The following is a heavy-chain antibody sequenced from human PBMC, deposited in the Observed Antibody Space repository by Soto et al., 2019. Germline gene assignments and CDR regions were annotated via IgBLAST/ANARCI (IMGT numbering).Heavy chain of an antibody. J-gene: IGHJ4*02. Sequence: QTLSLTCAISGDSVSNNRATLNWIRPSPSGGLEWLGRTYYRSKWISDYAMSVKSRISSNPDTSKNLISLHLNSVTPEDTAVYYCARDPPDFNSGFDFWGQGTPVTVSS. D-gene: IGHD1-26*01. CDR3: ARDPPDFNSGFDF. CDR2: TYYRSKWIS. CDR1: GDSVSNNRAT. V-gene: IGHV6-1*01.